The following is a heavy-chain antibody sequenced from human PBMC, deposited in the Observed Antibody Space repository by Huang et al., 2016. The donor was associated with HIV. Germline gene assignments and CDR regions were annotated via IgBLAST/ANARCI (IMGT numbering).Heavy chain of an antibody. CDR2: IRYDGSNK. J-gene: IGHJ4*02. CDR1: GCTFSSYG. Sequence: QVKLVESEGGVVQPGGSLRLSCAASGCTFSSYGIHWVRQAPGKGLEWVAFIRYDGSNKYYADSVKGRFTSSRDNSKDTLYLQMNSLRVEDTAVYYCAKDWSSGYYYFDYWGQGTLVTVSS. D-gene: IGHD3-22*01. CDR3: AKDWSSGYYYFDY. V-gene: IGHV3-30*02.